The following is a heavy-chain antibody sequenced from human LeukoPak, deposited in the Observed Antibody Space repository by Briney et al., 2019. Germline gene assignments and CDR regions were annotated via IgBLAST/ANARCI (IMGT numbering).Heavy chain of an antibody. CDR3: AREGYCPNGVCYIVAFDI. Sequence: SETLSLTCTVSGGSISSYYWSWIRQPAGKGLEWIGRIYTSGSTNYNPSLKSRVTMSVDTSKNQFSLKLSPVTAADTAVYYCAREGYCPNGVCYIVAFDIWGKGKMVTVFS. D-gene: IGHD2-8*01. J-gene: IGHJ3*02. CDR2: IYTSGST. V-gene: IGHV4-4*07. CDR1: GGSISSYY.